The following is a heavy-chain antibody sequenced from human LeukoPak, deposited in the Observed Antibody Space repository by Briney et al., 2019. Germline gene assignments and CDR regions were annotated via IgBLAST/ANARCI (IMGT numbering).Heavy chain of an antibody. Sequence: SVKVSCKAPGGTFSSYAISWVRQAPGQGLEWMGGIIPIFGTANYAQKFQGRVTITADESTSTAYMELSSLRSEDTAVYYCARDQYDYGSDPYYFDYWGQGTLVTVSS. CDR2: IIPIFGTA. D-gene: IGHD3-10*01. CDR3: ARDQYDYGSDPYYFDY. CDR1: GGTFSSYA. J-gene: IGHJ4*02. V-gene: IGHV1-69*13.